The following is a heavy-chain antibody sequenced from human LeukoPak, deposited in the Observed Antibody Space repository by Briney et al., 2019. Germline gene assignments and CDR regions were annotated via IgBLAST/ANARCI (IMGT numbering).Heavy chain of an antibody. Sequence: ASVKVSCKASGYTSTNYGISWVRQAPGQGLEWMGWISINRGNTNYAQKFQGRVSMTTDTSTSTAYMELRGLRSEDTAVYYCARGPSITMVRGGQWYYYMDVWGKGTTVTISS. D-gene: IGHD3-10*01. CDR1: GYTSTNYG. CDR3: ARGPSITMVRGGQWYYYMDV. CDR2: ISINRGNT. J-gene: IGHJ6*03. V-gene: IGHV1-18*01.